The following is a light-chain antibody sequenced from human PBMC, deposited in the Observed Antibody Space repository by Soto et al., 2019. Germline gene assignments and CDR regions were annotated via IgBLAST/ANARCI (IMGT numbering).Light chain of an antibody. CDR3: SSYTPSTTRQIV. CDR1: SSDVGGYNY. Sequence: QSALTQPASVSGSPGQSITISCTGTSSDVGGYNYVSWYQHHPGKAPKLMIFDVSNRPSGVSNRFSGSKSGNTASLTISGLHPEDEADYYCSSYTPSTTRQIVFGTGTKLTVL. V-gene: IGLV2-14*03. J-gene: IGLJ1*01. CDR2: DVS.